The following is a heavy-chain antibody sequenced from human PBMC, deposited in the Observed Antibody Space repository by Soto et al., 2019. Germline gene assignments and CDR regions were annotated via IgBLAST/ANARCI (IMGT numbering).Heavy chain of an antibody. Sequence: QVQLVESGGGVVQPGTSLRLSCAASGFSFSSYAMHWVRQAPGKGLEWVAALWYDGSNQNYAESVKGRFTISRDNSKRTVYLQMTSLKAEDTAVYYCARDINDFWSGYLYWGQGTLVTVSS. V-gene: IGHV3-33*01. CDR3: ARDINDFWSGYLY. J-gene: IGHJ4*02. CDR1: GFSFSSYA. CDR2: LWYDGSNQ. D-gene: IGHD3-3*01.